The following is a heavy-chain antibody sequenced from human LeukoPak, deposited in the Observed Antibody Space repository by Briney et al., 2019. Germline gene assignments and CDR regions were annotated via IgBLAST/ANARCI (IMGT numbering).Heavy chain of an antibody. CDR2: IQYDGNDK. Sequence: SGGSLRLSCAASGFTFSSSGMHWVRQAPGKGLEWVAFIQYDGNDKFYADSVKGRFTISKDNSKNTLHLQMNSLRPEDTAVYYCARDGGDSDFWSGYSINWGQGTLVTVSS. CDR3: ARDGGDSDFWSGYSIN. D-gene: IGHD3-3*01. J-gene: IGHJ4*02. CDR1: GFTFSSSG. V-gene: IGHV3-30*02.